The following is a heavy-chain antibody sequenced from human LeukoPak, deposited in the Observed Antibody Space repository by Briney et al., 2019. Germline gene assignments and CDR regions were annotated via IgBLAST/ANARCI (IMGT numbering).Heavy chain of an antibody. D-gene: IGHD3-22*01. V-gene: IGHV3-23*01. Sequence: GSLRLSCAASGFTFSSYGMSWVRQAPGKGLEWVSAISGSGGSTYFADSVKGRFTISRDNSKNTLYLQMNSLRAEDTAVYYCARRDDSSGYYLRYFDYWGQGTLVTVSS. J-gene: IGHJ4*02. CDR3: ARRDDSSGYYLRYFDY. CDR2: ISGSGGST. CDR1: GFTFSSYG.